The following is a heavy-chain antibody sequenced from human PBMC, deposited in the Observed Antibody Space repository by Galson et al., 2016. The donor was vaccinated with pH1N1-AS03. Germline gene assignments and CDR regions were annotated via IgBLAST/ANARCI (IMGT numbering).Heavy chain of an antibody. D-gene: IGHD3-9*01. V-gene: IGHV3-7*03. CDR2: INQGGSET. CDR1: GFLFSNYW. Sequence: SLRLSCAASGFLFSNYWMSWVRQAPGKGLESVANINQGGSETYYVDSVKGRFTIFRDNAKNSLYLQMNSLRADDTAVYYCARADWESADYWGQGTLVSVSS. J-gene: IGHJ4*02. CDR3: ARADWESADY.